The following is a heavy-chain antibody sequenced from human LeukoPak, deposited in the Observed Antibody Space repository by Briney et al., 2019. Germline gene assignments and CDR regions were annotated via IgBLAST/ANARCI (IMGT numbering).Heavy chain of an antibody. CDR2: TYYRSKWYN. CDR3: ARATYSSGWYTPDAYWYFDL. V-gene: IGHV6-1*01. J-gene: IGHJ2*01. CDR1: GDSVSSNSAA. Sequence: PSQTLSLTCAISGDSVSSNSAAWNWIRQSPSRGFEWLGRTYYRSKWYNDYAVSVKSRITINPDTSKNQFSLQLNSVTPEDTAVYYCARATYSSGWYTPDAYWYFDLWGRGTLVTVSS. D-gene: IGHD6-19*01.